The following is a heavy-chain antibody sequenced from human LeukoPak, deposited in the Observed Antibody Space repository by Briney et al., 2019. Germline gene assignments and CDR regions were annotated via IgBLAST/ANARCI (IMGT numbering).Heavy chain of an antibody. V-gene: IGHV1-69*05. D-gene: IGHD3-22*01. J-gene: IGHJ4*02. CDR1: GYTFTGYY. CDR2: IIPIFGTA. CDR3: ARDVGYYDSSGYYY. Sequence: GASVKVSCKASGYTFTGYYMHWVRQAPGQGLEWMGGIIPIFGTANYAQKFQGRVTITTDESTSTAYMELSSLRSEDTAVYYCARDVGYYDSSGYYYWGQGTLVTVSS.